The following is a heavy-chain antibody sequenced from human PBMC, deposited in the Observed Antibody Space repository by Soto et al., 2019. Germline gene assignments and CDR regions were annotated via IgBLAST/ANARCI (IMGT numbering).Heavy chain of an antibody. CDR1: GFTFSSYA. CDR3: ARDPYYYDSSGYYPRYGMEV. J-gene: IGHJ6*02. CDR2: ISYDGSNK. V-gene: IGHV3-30-3*01. D-gene: IGHD3-22*01. Sequence: GWSLRLSCAASGFTFSSYAMHWVRQAPGKGLEWVAFISYDGSNKYYADSVKGRFTIYRDNSKNTLYLQMNSLRAEDTAVYYCARDPYYYDSSGYYPRYGMEVCGEGTTVTVSS.